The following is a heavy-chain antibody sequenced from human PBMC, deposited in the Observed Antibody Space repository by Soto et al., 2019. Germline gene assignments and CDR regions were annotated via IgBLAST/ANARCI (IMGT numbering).Heavy chain of an antibody. D-gene: IGHD3-10*01. CDR1: GGTFSSYA. CDR3: ARHRGGSGIYYPPYYYYGIDV. Sequence: QVQLVQSGAEVKKPGSSVKVSCKASGGTFSSYAISWVRQAPGQGLEWMGGIIPIFGTANYALKFQGRVTITADESTSTAYMELSSLRSEDTAVYYCARHRGGSGIYYPPYYYYGIDVWGQGTTVTVSS. CDR2: IIPIFGTA. J-gene: IGHJ6*02. V-gene: IGHV1-69*01.